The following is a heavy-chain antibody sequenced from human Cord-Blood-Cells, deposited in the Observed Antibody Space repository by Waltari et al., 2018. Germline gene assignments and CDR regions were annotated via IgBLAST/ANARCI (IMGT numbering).Heavy chain of an antibody. J-gene: IGHJ4*02. V-gene: IGHV1-2*02. CDR1: GYPFTGTY. CDR2: INPNSGGT. CDR3: ARESWVSGSYYFDY. Sequence: QVQLVQSGAEVKKPGASVTVSCKASGYPFTGTYMHWVRQAPGQGLEWMGWINPNSGGTNYAQKFQGRVTMTRDTSISTAYMELSRLRSDDTAVYYCARESWVSGSYYFDYWGQGTLVTVSS. D-gene: IGHD1-26*01.